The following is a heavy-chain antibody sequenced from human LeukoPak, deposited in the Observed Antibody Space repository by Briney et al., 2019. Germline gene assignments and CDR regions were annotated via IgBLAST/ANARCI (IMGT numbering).Heavy chain of an antibody. Sequence: ASVKVSCKASAYTFTSYGITWVRQAPGQGLEWMGWISAYNGNTNYARKVQGRVTMTTDTSTTTAYMELRSLRSDDTAVYYCARDYCSGGSCYFDYWGQGTLVTVSS. CDR2: ISAYNGNT. D-gene: IGHD2-15*01. CDR1: AYTFTSYG. V-gene: IGHV1-18*01. J-gene: IGHJ4*03. CDR3: ARDYCSGGSCYFDY.